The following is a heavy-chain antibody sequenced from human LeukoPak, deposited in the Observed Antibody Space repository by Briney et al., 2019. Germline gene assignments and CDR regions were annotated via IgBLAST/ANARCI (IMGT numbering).Heavy chain of an antibody. D-gene: IGHD2-15*01. CDR2: INWNGGST. CDR3: ARVARYCSGGSCYDWFDP. V-gene: IGHV3-20*01. CDR1: GFTFDDYG. Sequence: GGSLRLSCAASGFTFDDYGMSWVRQAPGKGLGWVSCINWNGGSTGYADSVKGRFTISRDNAKNSLYLQMNSLRAEDTALYHCARVARYCSGGSCYDWFDPWGQGTLVTVSS. J-gene: IGHJ5*02.